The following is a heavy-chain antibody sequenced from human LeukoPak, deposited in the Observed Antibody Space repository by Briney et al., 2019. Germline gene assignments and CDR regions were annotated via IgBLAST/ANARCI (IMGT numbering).Heavy chain of an antibody. CDR2: TNSDGSIT. CDR1: GFTFSSNW. D-gene: IGHD1-26*01. CDR3: ARVGGATLDY. Sequence: PGGSLRLSCAAPGFTFSSNWMHWVRQAPGKGLVWVSRTNSDGSITTYADSVKGRFTISRDNAKNTLYLQMNSLRAEDTAVYYCARVGGATLDYWGQGTLVTVSS. J-gene: IGHJ4*02. V-gene: IGHV3-74*01.